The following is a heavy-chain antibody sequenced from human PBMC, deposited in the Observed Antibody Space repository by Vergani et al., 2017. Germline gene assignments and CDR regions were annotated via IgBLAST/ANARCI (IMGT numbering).Heavy chain of an antibody. CDR1: GGSISSGSYY. V-gene: IGHV4-61*02. CDR2: IYTSGST. Sequence: QVQLQESGPGLVKPSQTLSLTCTVSGGSISSGSYYWSWIRQPAGKGLEWIGRIYTSGSTNYNPSLKSRVTISVDTSKNQFSLKLSSVTAADTAVYYCARDHSSGYYYLYYMDVWGKGTTVTVSS. J-gene: IGHJ6*03. CDR3: ARDHSSGYYYLYYMDV. D-gene: IGHD3-22*01.